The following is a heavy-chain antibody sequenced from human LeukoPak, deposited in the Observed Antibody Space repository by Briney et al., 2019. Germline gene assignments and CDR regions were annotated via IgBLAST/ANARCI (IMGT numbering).Heavy chain of an antibody. Sequence: SETLSLTCAVYGGSFSNHYWSWIRQPPGKGLEWIGEINQSGSTNYSPSLKSRVTISVDTSKNQFSLKLSSVTAADTAVYYCARLCSRTVAVDYWGQGTLVTVSS. V-gene: IGHV4-34*01. CDR3: ARLCSRTVAVDY. J-gene: IGHJ4*02. D-gene: IGHD6-19*01. CDR1: GGSFSNHY. CDR2: INQSGST.